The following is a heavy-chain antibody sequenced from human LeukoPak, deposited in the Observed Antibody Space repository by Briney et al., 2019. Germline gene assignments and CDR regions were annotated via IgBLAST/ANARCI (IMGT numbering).Heavy chain of an antibody. Sequence: GGSLRLSCAASGFTFNNYAMSWVRQAPGKGLEWVSTISGDPGRTNYADSVKGRFTISRDNSNNALFLQMNSLRVEDTAIYYCARDPGGSFDYWGQGTLVTVSS. CDR2: ISGDPGRT. CDR1: GFTFNNYA. CDR3: ARDPGGSFDY. D-gene: IGHD1-26*01. V-gene: IGHV3-23*01. J-gene: IGHJ4*02.